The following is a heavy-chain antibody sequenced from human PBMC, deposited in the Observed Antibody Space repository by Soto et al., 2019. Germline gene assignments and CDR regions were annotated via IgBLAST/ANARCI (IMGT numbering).Heavy chain of an antibody. CDR1: GGSISSYY. D-gene: IGHD3-3*01. CDR2: IYYSGST. J-gene: IGHJ4*02. CDR3: ARMSGYDDY. V-gene: IGHV4-59*08. Sequence: TSETLSLTCTVSGGSISSYYWSWIRQPPGKGLEWIGYIYYSGSTNYNPSLKSRVTISVDTSKNQFSLKLSSVTAADTAVYYCARMSGYDDYWGQGTLVTVSS.